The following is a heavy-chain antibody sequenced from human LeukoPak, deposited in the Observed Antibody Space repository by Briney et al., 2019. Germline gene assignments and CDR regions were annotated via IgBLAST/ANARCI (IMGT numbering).Heavy chain of an antibody. Sequence: GASVKVSCKASGYTFNGYYINWVRQAPGQSLEWMGWISPNSGATKFAEKFQGRVTLTRDTSVNTAYMELNNLTSDDTAVHFCARDRQYGSSWRRTSFDPWGQGTLVTVSS. J-gene: IGHJ5*01. CDR2: ISPNSGAT. CDR3: ARDRQYGSSWRRTSFDP. V-gene: IGHV1-2*02. CDR1: GYTFNGYY. D-gene: IGHD6-13*01.